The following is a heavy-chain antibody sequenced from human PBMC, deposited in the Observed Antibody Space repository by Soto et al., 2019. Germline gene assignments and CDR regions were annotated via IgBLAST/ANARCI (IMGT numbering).Heavy chain of an antibody. V-gene: IGHV4-31*03. J-gene: IGHJ5*02. Sequence: SETLSLTCTVSGGSISSGGYYWSWIRQHPGKGLEWIGYIYYSGSTYYNPSLKSRVTISVDTSKNQFSLKLSSVTAADTAVYYCAREMVAATEKTNWFDPWGQGTLVTVSS. CDR3: AREMVAATEKTNWFDP. CDR1: GGSISSGGYY. D-gene: IGHD2-15*01. CDR2: IYYSGST.